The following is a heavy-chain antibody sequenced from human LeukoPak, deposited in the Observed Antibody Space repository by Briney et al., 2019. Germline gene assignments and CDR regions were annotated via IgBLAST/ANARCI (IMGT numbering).Heavy chain of an antibody. Sequence: GGSLRLSCAASGFTFSSYYMNWVRQAPGKGPEWVSSISSSNTYIDYADSVKGRFTISRDNAKNSLYLQMNSLRAEDTAVYFCARSPPPTTINRFHLWGQGTLVTVSS. CDR2: ISSSNTYI. V-gene: IGHV3-21*01. CDR3: ARSPPPTTINRFHL. J-gene: IGHJ5*02. CDR1: GFTFSSYY. D-gene: IGHD3-3*01.